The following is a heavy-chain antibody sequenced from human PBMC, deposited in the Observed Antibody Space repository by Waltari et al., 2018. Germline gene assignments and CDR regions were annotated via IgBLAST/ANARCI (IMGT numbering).Heavy chain of an antibody. CDR1: GGTFSRYA. Sequence: QVQLVQSGAEVKKPGSSVKVSCKASGGTFSRYAISWLRQPPGQGLEWMGGIIPIFGTANYAQKFQGRVTITADKSTSTAYMELSSLRSEDTAVYYCARLRYSYGSDAFDIWGQGTMVTVSS. CDR2: IIPIFGTA. V-gene: IGHV1-69*14. D-gene: IGHD5-18*01. CDR3: ARLRYSYGSDAFDI. J-gene: IGHJ3*02.